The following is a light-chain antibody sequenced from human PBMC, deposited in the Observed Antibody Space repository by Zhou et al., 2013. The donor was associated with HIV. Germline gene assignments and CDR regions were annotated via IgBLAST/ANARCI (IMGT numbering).Light chain of an antibody. J-gene: IGKJ1*01. CDR1: QNISSY. CDR2: AAS. CDR3: QQSYSTPWT. Sequence: DIQMTQSPSSLSASVGDRVTITCRASQNISSYLNWYQQKPGKAPKLLIYAASTLQGGVPSRFSGSGSGTDFTLTISSLQPEDFATYYCQQSYSTPWTFGQGTKVEIK. V-gene: IGKV1-39*01.